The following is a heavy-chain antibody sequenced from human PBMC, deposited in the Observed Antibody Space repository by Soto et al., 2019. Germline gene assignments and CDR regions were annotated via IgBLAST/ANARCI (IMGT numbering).Heavy chain of an antibody. V-gene: IGHV3-7*01. Sequence: EVQLVESGGGLVQPGGSLRLSCAASGFTFSSYWMSWVRQAPGKGLEWVANIKQDGSEKYYVDSVKGRFTISRDNAKNSLYLQMNSLRAEDTAVYYCAREGLYSNYVPPPQYWGQGTLVTVSS. CDR1: GFTFSSYW. CDR2: IKQDGSEK. D-gene: IGHD4-4*01. J-gene: IGHJ4*02. CDR3: AREGLYSNYVPPPQY.